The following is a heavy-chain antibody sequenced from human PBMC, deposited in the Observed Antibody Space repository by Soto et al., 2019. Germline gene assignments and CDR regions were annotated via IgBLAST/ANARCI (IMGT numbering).Heavy chain of an antibody. Sequence: SETLSLTCTVSGGSISSYYWSWIRQPPGKGLEWIGYIYYSGSTNYNPSLKSRVTISVDTSKNQFSLKLSSVTAADTAVYYCARDPSYYDSSGYGSEAFDIWGQGTMVT. CDR2: IYYSGST. V-gene: IGHV4-59*01. J-gene: IGHJ3*02. CDR1: GGSISSYY. D-gene: IGHD3-22*01. CDR3: ARDPSYYDSSGYGSEAFDI.